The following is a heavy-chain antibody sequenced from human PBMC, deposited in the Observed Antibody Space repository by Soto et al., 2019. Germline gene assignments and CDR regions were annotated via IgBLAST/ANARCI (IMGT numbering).Heavy chain of an antibody. CDR2: IKRDGSHT. D-gene: IGHD6-6*01. CDR1: GFTFSTYW. J-gene: IGHJ3*01. Sequence: EVQLVESGGGLVQPGGSLRLSCAASGFTFSTYWMTWVRQVPGQGLEWVANIKRDGSHTNYVDSVKGRFTIARDNANNSLYLQMYSLRVEDAAVYYCARALSPKYGTYWVDAFDFWGQGTVVTVSS. CDR3: ARALSPKYGTYWVDAFDF. V-gene: IGHV3-7*05.